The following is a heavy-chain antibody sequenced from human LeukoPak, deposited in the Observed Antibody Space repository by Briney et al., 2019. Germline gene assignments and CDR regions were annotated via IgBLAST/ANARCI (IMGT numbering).Heavy chain of an antibody. CDR3: ARVGSYYYGSGCYYRGSYFDY. D-gene: IGHD3-10*01. V-gene: IGHV1-69*13. CDR2: IIPIFGTA. J-gene: IGHJ4*02. CDR1: GGTFSSYA. Sequence: SVKVSCKASGGTFSSYAISRVRQAPGQGLEWMGGIIPIFGTANYAQKFQGRVTITADESTSTAYMELSSLRSEDTAVYYCARVGSYYYGSGCYYRGSYFDYWGQGTLVTVSS.